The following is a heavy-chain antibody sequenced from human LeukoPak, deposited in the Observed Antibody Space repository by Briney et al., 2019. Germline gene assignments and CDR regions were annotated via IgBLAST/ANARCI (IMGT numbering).Heavy chain of an antibody. V-gene: IGHV4-59*11. CDR2: IYYSGST. D-gene: IGHD3-16*01. Sequence: SETLSLTCTVSGGSISSLYWSWIRQPPGKGLEWIGYIYYSGSTNYNPSLKSRVTISVDTSKNQFSLKLSSVTAADTAVYYCARDLGAGLTNYYYYGMDVWGQGTTVTVSS. CDR3: ARDLGAGLTNYYYYGMDV. CDR1: GGSISSLY. J-gene: IGHJ6*02.